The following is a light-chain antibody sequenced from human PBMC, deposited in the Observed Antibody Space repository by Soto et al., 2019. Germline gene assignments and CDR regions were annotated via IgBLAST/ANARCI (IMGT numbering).Light chain of an antibody. V-gene: IGLV2-8*01. CDR2: DVS. CDR3: SSYAGSNIVV. J-gene: IGLJ2*01. CDR1: SSDVGGYNY. Sequence: QSALTQPPSASGSPGQSVTISCTGSSSDVGGYNYVSWYQQHPGKAPKLMIYDVSKRPSGVPDRFSGSKSGNTPSLTVSGLQAEDEADYYCSSYAGSNIVVFGGGTKVTVL.